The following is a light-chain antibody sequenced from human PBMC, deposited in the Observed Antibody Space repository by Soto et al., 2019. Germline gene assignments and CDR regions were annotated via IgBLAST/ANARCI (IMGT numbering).Light chain of an antibody. CDR1: QGISNN. V-gene: IGKV1-27*01. Sequence: DIQMTQSPSSLSASVGDRVTITCRASQGISNNFAWYQQKPGKVPQLLIYGASTLQSGVPSRFSGSRSGTDFTLTLRSVQPEDVATYDCQMHDSAPLTFGQGTKVEF. CDR2: GAS. CDR3: QMHDSAPLT. J-gene: IGKJ1*01.